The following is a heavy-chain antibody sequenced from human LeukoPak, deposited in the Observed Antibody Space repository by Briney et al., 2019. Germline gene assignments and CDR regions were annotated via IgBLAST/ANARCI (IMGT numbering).Heavy chain of an antibody. CDR3: AKALYYDYSGYTNDAFDI. CDR2: ISWNSDSI. CDR1: GFTFDDYA. V-gene: IGHV3-9*01. Sequence: GRSLRLSCAASGFTFDDYAMHWVRQAPGKGLEWVSGISWNSDSIGYADSVKGRFTVSRDNAKNSLYLQMNSLRAEDTALYYCAKALYYDYSGYTNDAFDIWGQGTMVTVSS. J-gene: IGHJ3*02. D-gene: IGHD3-22*01.